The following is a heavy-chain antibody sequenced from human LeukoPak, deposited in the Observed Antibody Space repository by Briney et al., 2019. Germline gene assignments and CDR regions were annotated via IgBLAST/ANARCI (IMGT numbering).Heavy chain of an antibody. D-gene: IGHD2-2*01. Sequence: GRSLRLSCAASGFNLHLHAMSWVRQTPGKGLEWVSYISSSGSTTYYADPVKGRFTISRDNAKNSLYLQMNSLRAEDTAVYYCAMRGDILVIPATYMFDYWGQGTLVTVSS. V-gene: IGHV3-48*01. CDR1: GFNLHLHA. CDR2: ISSSGSTT. CDR3: AMRGDILVIPATYMFDY. J-gene: IGHJ4*02.